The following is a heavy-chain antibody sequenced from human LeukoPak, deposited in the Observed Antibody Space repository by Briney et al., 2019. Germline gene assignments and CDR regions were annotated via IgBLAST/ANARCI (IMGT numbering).Heavy chain of an antibody. CDR2: IIPILGIA. Sequence: ASVKVSCKASGGTFSSYAISWVRQAPGQGLEWMGRIIPILGIANYAQKFQGRVTITADKSTSTAYMELSSLRSEGTAVYYCATVGTYYFDYWGQGTLVTVSS. V-gene: IGHV1-69*04. J-gene: IGHJ4*02. CDR1: GGTFSSYA. CDR3: ATVGTYYFDY. D-gene: IGHD1-14*01.